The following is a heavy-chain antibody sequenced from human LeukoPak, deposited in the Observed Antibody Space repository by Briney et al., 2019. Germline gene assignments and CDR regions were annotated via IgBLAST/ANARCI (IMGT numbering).Heavy chain of an antibody. Sequence: GGSLRLSCAASGFTFSSYGMHWVRQAPGKGLEWVAVISYDGSDKYYTDSVKGRFTISRDNSRNTLYLQMNTLRAEDTAVYYCARTSGSYPINDVDYWGQGTLVTVSS. D-gene: IGHD1-26*01. J-gene: IGHJ4*02. CDR3: ARTSGSYPINDVDY. V-gene: IGHV3-30*03. CDR2: ISYDGSDK. CDR1: GFTFSSYG.